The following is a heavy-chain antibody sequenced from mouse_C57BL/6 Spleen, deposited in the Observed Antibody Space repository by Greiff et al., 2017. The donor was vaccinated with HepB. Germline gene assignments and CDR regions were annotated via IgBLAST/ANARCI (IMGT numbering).Heavy chain of an antibody. Sequence: EVKLLESGGGLVQPGGSMKLSCVASGFTFSNYWMNWVRQSPEKGLEWVAQIRLKSDNYATHYAESVKGRFTISRDDSKSSVYLQMNNLRAEDTGIYYCTGLYYYGSRGAYWGQGTLVTVSA. J-gene: IGHJ3*01. V-gene: IGHV6-3*01. CDR1: GFTFSNYW. D-gene: IGHD1-1*01. CDR2: IRLKSDNYAT. CDR3: TGLYYYGSRGAY.